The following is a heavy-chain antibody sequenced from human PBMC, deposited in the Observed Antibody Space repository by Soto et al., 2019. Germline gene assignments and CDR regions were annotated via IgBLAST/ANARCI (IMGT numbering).Heavy chain of an antibody. CDR1: GFTFSSYA. J-gene: IGHJ4*02. CDR3: ARDRSGYDQTPDY. V-gene: IGHV3-23*01. D-gene: IGHD5-12*01. CDR2: ISGSGDSK. Sequence: PGGSLRLSCAASGFTFSSYALSWVRQGPGKGLEWVSGISGSGDSKHYSDSLKGRFTISRDNSKNTLFLQMNSLRAEDTAVYYCARDRSGYDQTPDYWGQGTLVTVSS.